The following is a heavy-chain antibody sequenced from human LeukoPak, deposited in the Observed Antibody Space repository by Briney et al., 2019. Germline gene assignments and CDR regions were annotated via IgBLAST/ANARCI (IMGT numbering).Heavy chain of an antibody. V-gene: IGHV4-34*01. CDR3: ARVRQGDSSSWFFDY. D-gene: IGHD6-13*01. CDR1: GGSFSGYY. Sequence: SETLSLTCVVYGGSFSGYYWSWIRQPPGKGLEWIGEINHSGSTNYNPSLKSRVTISVDTSKNQFSLKLSSVTAADTAVYYCARVRQGDSSSWFFDYWGQGTLVTVSS. CDR2: INHSGST. J-gene: IGHJ4*02.